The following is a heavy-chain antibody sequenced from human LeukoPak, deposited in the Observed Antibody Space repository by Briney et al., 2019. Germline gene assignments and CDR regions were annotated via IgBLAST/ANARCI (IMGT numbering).Heavy chain of an antibody. J-gene: IGHJ3*02. D-gene: IGHD3-9*01. CDR1: GFTFSSYS. CDR3: ITFDCAAFFI. CDR2: IKSKTDGGTR. Sequence: GGSLRLSCAASGFTFSSYSMNWVRQAPGKGLEWVGRIKSKTDGGTRDYAAHVKGRFTISRDDSKNTLYLQMNSLKTEDTAVYYCITFDCAAFFIWGQGTMVTVSS. V-gene: IGHV3-15*01.